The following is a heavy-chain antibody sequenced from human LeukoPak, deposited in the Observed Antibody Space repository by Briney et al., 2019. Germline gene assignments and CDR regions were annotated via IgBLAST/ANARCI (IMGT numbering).Heavy chain of an antibody. J-gene: IGHJ4*02. D-gene: IGHD5-12*01. CDR3: ARGPGGYGFLFDY. CDR2: IYYSGST. V-gene: IGHV4-59*01. Sequence: SETLSLTCTVSGGSISSYYWSWIRQPPGKGLEWIGYIYYSGSTNYNPPLKSRVTISVDTSKNQFSLKLSSVTAADTAVYYCARGPGGYGFLFDYWGQGTLVTVSS. CDR1: GGSISSYY.